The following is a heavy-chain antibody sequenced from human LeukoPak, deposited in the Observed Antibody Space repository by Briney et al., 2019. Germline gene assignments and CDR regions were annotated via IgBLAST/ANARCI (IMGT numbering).Heavy chain of an antibody. J-gene: IGHJ4*02. CDR3: AKEGHGSSLDY. Sequence: GGSLRLSCAASGFTFSSYGMHWVRQAPGKGLEWVAVISYDGSNKYYADSVKGQFTISRDNSKNTLYLQMNSLRAEDTAVYYCAKEGHGSSLDYWGQGTLVTVSS. V-gene: IGHV3-30*18. CDR2: ISYDGSNK. CDR1: GFTFSSYG. D-gene: IGHD6-13*01.